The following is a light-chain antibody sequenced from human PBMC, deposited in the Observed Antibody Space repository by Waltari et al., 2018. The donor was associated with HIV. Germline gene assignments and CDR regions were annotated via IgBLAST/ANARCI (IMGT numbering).Light chain of an antibody. CDR3: AAWDDRLSGRL. CDR2: RMI. V-gene: IGLV1-47*01. J-gene: IGLJ2*01. CDR1: SSNVRNNY. Sequence: QSVLAQPRSVSGTPRQRVNISCSGSSSNVRNNYVYWYQQVPGVAPKLLLYRMIHLPSGCPDRFSGSKSGASASLAISGLRTEEEAEYYCAAWDDRLSGRLFGGGTKVTVL.